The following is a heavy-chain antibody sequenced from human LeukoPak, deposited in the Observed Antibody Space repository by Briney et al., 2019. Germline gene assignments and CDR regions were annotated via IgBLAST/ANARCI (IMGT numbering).Heavy chain of an antibody. Sequence: QPGGSLRLSCAASGFTVSSNYMSWVRQAPGKGLEWVSVIYSGGSTYYADSVKGRFTISRHNSKNTLYLQMNSLRAEDTAVYYCARAYKSSTYNWFDPWGQGTLVTASS. CDR1: GFTVSSNY. D-gene: IGHD1-14*01. J-gene: IGHJ5*02. CDR3: ARAYKSSTYNWFDP. V-gene: IGHV3-53*04. CDR2: IYSGGST.